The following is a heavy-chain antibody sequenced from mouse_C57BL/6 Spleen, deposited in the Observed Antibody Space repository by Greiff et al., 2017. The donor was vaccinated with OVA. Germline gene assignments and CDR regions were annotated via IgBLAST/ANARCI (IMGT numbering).Heavy chain of an antibody. D-gene: IGHD2-4*01. CDR3: ARNYDYDAVFAY. CDR1: GYTFTSYW. J-gene: IGHJ3*01. Sequence: VQLQQPGAELVKPGASVKMSCKASGYTFTSYWITWVKQRPGQGLEWIGDIYPGSGSTNYNEKFKSKATLTVDTSSSTAYMQLSSLTSEDSAVYYCARNYDYDAVFAYWGQGTLVTVSA. V-gene: IGHV1-55*01. CDR2: IYPGSGST.